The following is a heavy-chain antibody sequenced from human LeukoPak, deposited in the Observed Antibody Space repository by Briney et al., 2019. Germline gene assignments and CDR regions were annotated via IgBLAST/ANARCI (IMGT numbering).Heavy chain of an antibody. CDR1: GGSVSSGSYY. J-gene: IGHJ5*02. V-gene: IGHV4-30-4*01. D-gene: IGHD1-26*01. CDR2: IYYSGST. CDR3: ARVGSWEGWFDP. Sequence: SETLSLTCTVSGGSVSSGSYYWSWIRLPPGKGLEWIGYIYYSGSTYYNPSLKSRITISVDTSKNQFSLRLSSVTAADTAVYYCARVGSWEGWFDPWGQGTLVTVSS.